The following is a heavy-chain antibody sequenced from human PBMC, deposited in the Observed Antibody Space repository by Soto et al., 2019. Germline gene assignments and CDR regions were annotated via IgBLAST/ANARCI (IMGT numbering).Heavy chain of an antibody. J-gene: IGHJ6*02. D-gene: IGHD5-18*01. CDR1: GYSFTGYF. CDR3: ARGGDTAMVYHGMDV. Sequence: ASVKVSCKASGYSFTGYFTQWVRQAPGQGLEWMGWINLNSGGTNYAQKFQGRVTMTRDTSISTAYMGLSRLRSDDTAVYYCARGGDTAMVYHGMDVWGQGTTVTSP. CDR2: INLNSGGT. V-gene: IGHV1-2*02.